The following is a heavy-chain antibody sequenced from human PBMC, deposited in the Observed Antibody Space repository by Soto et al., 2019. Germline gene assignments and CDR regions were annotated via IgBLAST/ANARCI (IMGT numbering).Heavy chain of an antibody. D-gene: IGHD4-17*01. J-gene: IGHJ4*02. CDR3: AANDDYGGNEDDY. CDR2: IVVGSGNT. CDR1: GFTFTSSA. Sequence: SVKVSCKASGFTFTSSAVQWVRQARGQRLEWIGWIVVGSGNTNYAQKFQERVTITRDVSTSTAYMELSSLRSEDTAVYYCAANDDYGGNEDDYWGQGTLVTVSS. V-gene: IGHV1-58*01.